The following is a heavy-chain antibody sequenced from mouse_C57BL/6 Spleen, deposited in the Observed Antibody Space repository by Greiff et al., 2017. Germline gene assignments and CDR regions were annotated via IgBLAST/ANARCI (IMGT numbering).Heavy chain of an antibody. D-gene: IGHD1-1*01. CDR3: ARSLYYGSSYAMDY. J-gene: IGHJ4*01. Sequence: VQLLRSGAELVRPGASVKLSCKASGYTFTDYYINWVKQRPGQGLEWIARIYPGSGNTYYNEKFKGKATLTAEKSSSTAYMQLSSLTSEDSAVYCCARSLYYGSSYAMDYWGQGTSVTVSS. CDR2: IYPGSGNT. CDR1: GYTFTDYY. V-gene: IGHV1-76*01.